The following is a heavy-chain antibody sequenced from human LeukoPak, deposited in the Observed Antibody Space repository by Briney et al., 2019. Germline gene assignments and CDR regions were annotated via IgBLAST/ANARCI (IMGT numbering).Heavy chain of an antibody. CDR1: GFTFSSYG. CDR3: AKDEGLYHQTSDY. D-gene: IGHD1-14*01. Sequence: PGGSLRLSCAASGFTFSSYGMHWVRQAPGKGLEWVAVISYDGSNKYYADSVKGRFTISRDNSKNTLYLQLNSRRAEDTAVYYCAKDEGLYHQTSDYWGQGTLVTASS. V-gene: IGHV3-30*18. CDR2: ISYDGSNK. J-gene: IGHJ4*02.